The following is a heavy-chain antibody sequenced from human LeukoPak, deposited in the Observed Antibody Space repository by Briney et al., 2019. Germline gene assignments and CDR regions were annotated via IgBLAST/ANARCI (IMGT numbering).Heavy chain of an antibody. Sequence: GGSLRLSCAVSGFPFSFFEINWVRQAPGKGLEWVSNIASSGRTRYYADSVKGRFSISRDNAKNSLYLQMNTLRVEDTGVYYCALLALASDFEYWRQGALVTVSS. CDR3: ALLALASDFEY. J-gene: IGHJ4*02. D-gene: IGHD6-19*01. CDR2: IASSGRTR. V-gene: IGHV3-48*03. CDR1: GFPFSFFE.